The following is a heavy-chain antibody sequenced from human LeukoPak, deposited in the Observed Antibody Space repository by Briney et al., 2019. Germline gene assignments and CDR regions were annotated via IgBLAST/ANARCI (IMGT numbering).Heavy chain of an antibody. CDR2: IYYSGST. D-gene: IGHD3-10*01. V-gene: IGHV4-39*07. CDR1: GGSISSSSYY. J-gene: IGHJ5*02. Sequence: SETLSLTCTVSGGSISSSSYYWGWIRQPPGKGLEWIGSIYYSGSTYYNPSLKSRVTISVDTPKTQFSLKLSSVTAADTAVYYCASEFTMVRGVIITFSEINWFDPWGQGTLVTVSS. CDR3: ASEFTMVRGVIITFSEINWFDP.